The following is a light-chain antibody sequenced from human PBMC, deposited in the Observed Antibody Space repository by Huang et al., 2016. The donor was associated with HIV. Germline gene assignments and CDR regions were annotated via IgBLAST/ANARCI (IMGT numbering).Light chain of an antibody. J-gene: IGKJ2*01. CDR2: GAS. CDR3: QQYNKWPPYT. V-gene: IGKV3-15*01. Sequence: VMTQSPATLSVSPGERATLSCRASESILRNLDWYQQRPGQPPRLLIYGASVRLRGIPDRVRGSGSGTEFSLTISSLQSEDFAVYYCQQYNKWPPYTYGQGTKLEIK. CDR1: ESILRN.